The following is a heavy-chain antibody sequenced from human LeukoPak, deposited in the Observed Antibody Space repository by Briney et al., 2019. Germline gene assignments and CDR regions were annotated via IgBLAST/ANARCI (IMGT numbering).Heavy chain of an antibody. Sequence: PGGSLRLSCAASGFTFSSYSMNWVRQAPGKGLEWVAVIWYDGSNKYYADSVKGRFTISRGNSKNTLYPQMNSLRTEDTAVYYCARDRDIAAAGYYYYYGMDVWGQGTTVTVSS. CDR1: GFTFSSYS. CDR3: ARDRDIAAAGYYYYYGMDV. J-gene: IGHJ6*02. V-gene: IGHV3-33*08. D-gene: IGHD6-13*01. CDR2: IWYDGSNK.